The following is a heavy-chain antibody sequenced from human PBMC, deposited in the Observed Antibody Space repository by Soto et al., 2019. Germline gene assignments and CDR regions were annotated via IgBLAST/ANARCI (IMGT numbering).Heavy chain of an antibody. D-gene: IGHD3-10*01. CDR1: GGSISRYY. CDR3: ARAYGSGSYYEYYFDY. CDR2: IYYSGST. J-gene: IGHJ4*02. Sequence: SETLSLTCTVSGGSISRYYWNWIRQPPGKGLERIGYIYYSGSTNYNPSLKSRVTISVDTSKNQFSLKLSSVTAADTAMYYCARAYGSGSYYEYYFDYWGQGTLVTVSS. V-gene: IGHV4-59*01.